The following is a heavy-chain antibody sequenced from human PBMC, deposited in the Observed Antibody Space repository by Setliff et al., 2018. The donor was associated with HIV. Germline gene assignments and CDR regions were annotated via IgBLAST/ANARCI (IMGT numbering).Heavy chain of an antibody. J-gene: IGHJ3*02. CDR3: ARDGRFASGAKFDAFDI. Sequence: PGGSLRLSCAASGLTFRTSWMSWVRQAPGKGLEWVANINEDGSVTYSLDSVRGRFTFSRDNAKNSMFLQMNSLRAEDTAVYYCARDGRFASGAKFDAFDIWGQGTMVTVSS. V-gene: IGHV3-7*01. D-gene: IGHD3-16*01. CDR2: INEDGSVT. CDR1: GLTFRTSW.